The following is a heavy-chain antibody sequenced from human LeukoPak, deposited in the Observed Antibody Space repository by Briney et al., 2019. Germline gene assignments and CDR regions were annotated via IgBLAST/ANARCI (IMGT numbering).Heavy chain of an antibody. V-gene: IGHV3-7*01. D-gene: IGHD1-26*01. CDR3: ARGMDSGSYYLGYFDY. CDR2: IKQDGSEK. CDR1: GFTFSSYW. J-gene: IGHJ4*02. Sequence: GGSLRLSCAASGFTFSSYWMSWVRQAPGKGLEWVANIKQDGSEKYYVDSVKGRFTISRDNAKNSLYLQMNSLRAEDTAVYYCARGMDSGSYYLGYFDYWGQGTLVTVFS.